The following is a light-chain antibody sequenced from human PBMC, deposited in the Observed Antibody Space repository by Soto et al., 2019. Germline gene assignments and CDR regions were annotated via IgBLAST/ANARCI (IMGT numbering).Light chain of an antibody. CDR3: QQSYSIPLT. V-gene: IGKV1-39*01. CDR2: AAS. J-gene: IGKJ4*01. CDR1: QSISSY. Sequence: DIQMTQSPSSLSASVGDRVTITCRASQSISSYLNWYQQKPGKAPKLLFYAASSLQSGVPSRFSGSGSGTDFALTISSLQPEDVATYYCQQSYSIPLTFGGGTKVEI.